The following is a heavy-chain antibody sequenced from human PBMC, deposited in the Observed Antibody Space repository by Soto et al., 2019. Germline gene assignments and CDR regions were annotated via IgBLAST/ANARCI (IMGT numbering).Heavy chain of an antibody. CDR3: ARGLVVRGVINLLYYYCGIDV. J-gene: IGHJ6*02. V-gene: IGHV3-7*04. Sequence: EVQLVESGGGLVQPGGSLRLSCAASGFTFSSYWMSWVRQAPGKGLEWVANIKQDGSEKYYVDSVKGRFTISRDNAKNSLYRQMNSLRAEETAVYYCARGLVVRGVINLLYYYCGIDVWGQGTTVTVSS. D-gene: IGHD3-10*01. CDR2: IKQDGSEK. CDR1: GFTFSSYW.